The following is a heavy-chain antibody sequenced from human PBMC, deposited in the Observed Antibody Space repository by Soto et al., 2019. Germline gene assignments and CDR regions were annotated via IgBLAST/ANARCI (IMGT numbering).Heavy chain of an antibody. Sequence: QVQLVESGGGVVQPGRSLRLSCAASGFTFSSYALHWVRQVPGKGLEWVAVISYAGSNKYYADSVKGRFTLSRDNSKNTLYLQMNSLRTEDTAVYYCARPLWRDDYNWGYFDLWGRGTLVTVSS. J-gene: IGHJ2*01. CDR2: ISYAGSNK. CDR3: ARPLWRDDYNWGYFDL. CDR1: GFTFSSYA. D-gene: IGHD4-4*01. V-gene: IGHV3-30-3*01.